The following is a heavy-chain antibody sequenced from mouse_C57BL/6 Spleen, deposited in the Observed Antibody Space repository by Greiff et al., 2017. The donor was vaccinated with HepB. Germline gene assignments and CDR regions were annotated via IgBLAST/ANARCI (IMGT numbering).Heavy chain of an antibody. V-gene: IGHV14-1*01. D-gene: IGHD2-2*01. Sequence: EVKLQQSGAELVRPGASVKLSCTASGFNIKDYYMHWVKQRPEQGLEWIGRIDPEDGDTEYAPKFQGKATMTADTSSNTAYLQLSSLTSEDTAVYYCTTDLLWLRRDWYFDVWGTGTTVTVSS. CDR3: TTDLLWLRRDWYFDV. J-gene: IGHJ1*03. CDR1: GFNIKDYY. CDR2: IDPEDGDT.